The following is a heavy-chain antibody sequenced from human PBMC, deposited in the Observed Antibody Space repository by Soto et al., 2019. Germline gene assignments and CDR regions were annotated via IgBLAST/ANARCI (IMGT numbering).Heavy chain of an antibody. Sequence: PSETLSLTCTVSCGSISSSSYYWGWIRQPPGKGLEWIGSIYYSGSTYYNPSLKSRVTISVDTSKNQFSLKLSSVTAADTAVYYCAIQRGAAATGFDYWGQGTLVTVSS. J-gene: IGHJ4*02. CDR2: IYYSGST. D-gene: IGHD6-13*01. CDR1: CGSISSSSYY. CDR3: AIQRGAAATGFDY. V-gene: IGHV4-39*01.